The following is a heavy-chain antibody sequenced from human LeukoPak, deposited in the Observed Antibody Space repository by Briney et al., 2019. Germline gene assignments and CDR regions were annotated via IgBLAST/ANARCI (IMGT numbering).Heavy chain of an antibody. J-gene: IGHJ4*02. Sequence: GESLKISCRASGYSFSSYWIGWVRRMPGKGLEWMGIIYPGDSDTRYSPSFQGQVTISADKSISTAYLQWSSLKASDTAMYYCARLIDYGGNSGPFDYWGQGTLVTVSS. CDR3: ARLIDYGGNSGPFDY. CDR1: GYSFSSYW. V-gene: IGHV5-51*01. D-gene: IGHD4-23*01. CDR2: IYPGDSDT.